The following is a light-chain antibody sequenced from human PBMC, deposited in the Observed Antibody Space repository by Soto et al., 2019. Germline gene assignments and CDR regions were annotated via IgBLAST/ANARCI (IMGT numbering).Light chain of an antibody. CDR1: SSNIGSNY. J-gene: IGLJ2*01. V-gene: IGLV1-47*01. CDR2: RNN. CDR3: AAWDDSLSVV. Sequence: QSVLTQPPSASGTPGQRVTISCSGSSSNIGSNYVYWYQQLPGPAPKLLFFRNNHRPSGVPDRFSGSKSGTSASLAISGLRSEDEADYYCAAWDDSLSVVFGGGTKVTVL.